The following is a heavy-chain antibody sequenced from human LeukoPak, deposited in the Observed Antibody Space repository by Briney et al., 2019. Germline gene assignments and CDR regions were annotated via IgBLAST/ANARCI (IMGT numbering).Heavy chain of an antibody. J-gene: IGHJ4*02. CDR2: MNPNSGHT. Sequence: APVKVSCKASGYTFTSYDIIWVRQASGQGLEWMGWMNPNSGHTGYAQKFQGRVTMTRTTSISTAYMELTSLTSEDSAVYYCARSIVGVRKRNDYWGKGTLVTVSS. V-gene: IGHV1-8*01. CDR1: GYTFTSYD. D-gene: IGHD1-26*01. CDR3: ARSIVGVRKRNDY.